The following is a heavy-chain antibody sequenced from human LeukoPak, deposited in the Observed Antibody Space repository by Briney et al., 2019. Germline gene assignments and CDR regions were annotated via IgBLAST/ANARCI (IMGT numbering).Heavy chain of an antibody. Sequence: GGSLRLSYAASGFTFSHFAMSWVRQAPGKGLHWVSTISGSGNKTYDADSVKGRFTISRDNSKNTLYLQMTGLRAEDTAVYYCAKLKRVGIAPFDDWGQGTLVTVSS. CDR1: GFTFSHFA. J-gene: IGHJ4*02. CDR2: ISGSGNKT. CDR3: AKLKRVGIAPFDD. V-gene: IGHV3-23*01. D-gene: IGHD3-10*01.